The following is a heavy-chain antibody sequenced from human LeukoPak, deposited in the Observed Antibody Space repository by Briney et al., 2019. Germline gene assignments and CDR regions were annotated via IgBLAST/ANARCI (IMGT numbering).Heavy chain of an antibody. CDR3: ARWAGTCTIASCYTPLDY. CDR2: IVPVFGTV. Sequence: SVKVSCKAPGGTFSNYGFSWVRQAPEQGLEWMGGIVPVFGTVSYAQEFQDRVTITADDFTTTAYMELSSLRSEDTAVYYCARWAGTCTIASCYTPLDYWGQGTLVTVST. V-gene: IGHV1-69*13. D-gene: IGHD2-2*02. J-gene: IGHJ4*02. CDR1: GGTFSNYG.